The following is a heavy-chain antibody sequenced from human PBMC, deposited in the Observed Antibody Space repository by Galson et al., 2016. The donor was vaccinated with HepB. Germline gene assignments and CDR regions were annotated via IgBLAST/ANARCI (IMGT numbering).Heavy chain of an antibody. CDR2: VYRGKT. V-gene: IGHV4-39*01. CDR1: DGSIRSSSFS. Sequence: SETLSLTCTVSDGSIRSSSFSWGWIRQPPGKGLEWIGTVYRGKTYYNPSLEGRVTISADLPTDLLSLKLTSLTAADTAVYYCARAGLLTKASFDCWVQGTLVAVSS. CDR3: ARAGLLTKASFDC. D-gene: IGHD4-11*01. J-gene: IGHJ4*02.